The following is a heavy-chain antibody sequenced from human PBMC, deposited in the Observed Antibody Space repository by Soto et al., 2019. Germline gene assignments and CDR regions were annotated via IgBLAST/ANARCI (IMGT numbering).Heavy chain of an antibody. CDR1: GGFISTYF. CDR2: IFYNGTT. J-gene: IGHJ5*02. D-gene: IGHD3-3*01. V-gene: IGHV4-59*01. Sequence: TAATLSLMCKVSGGFISTYFWSWIRQVPGKGPEWIGYIFYNGTTNYNPSLKSRVTMSVDTSKNQVSLKLNSVTAADTAVYYCARSPPQSRFWFRRLHHWCPGTQVTVSS. CDR3: ARSPPQSRFWFRRLHH.